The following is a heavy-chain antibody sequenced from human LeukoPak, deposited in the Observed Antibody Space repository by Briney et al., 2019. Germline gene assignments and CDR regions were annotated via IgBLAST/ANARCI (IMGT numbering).Heavy chain of an antibody. V-gene: IGHV4-59*12. CDR2: IYYSGST. CDR3: VRTVIPGWFDP. D-gene: IGHD4-17*01. Sequence: PSETLSLTCTVSGGSISSYYWSWIRQPPGKGLEWIGNIYYSGSTYYNPSLKSRVTISVDTSKNQFSLKLSSVTAADTAVYYCVRTVIPGWFDPWGQGTLVTVSS. J-gene: IGHJ5*02. CDR1: GGSISSYY.